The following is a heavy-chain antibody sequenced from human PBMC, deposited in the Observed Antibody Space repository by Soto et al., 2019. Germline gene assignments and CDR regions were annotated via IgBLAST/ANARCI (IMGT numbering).Heavy chain of an antibody. CDR3: ARDRLVVVTAGRLPPYYYYYYGMDV. Sequence: GGSLRLSCAASGFTFSSYAMHWVRQAPGKGLEWVAVISYDGSNKYYADSVKGRFTISRDNSKNTLYLQMNSLRAEDTAVYYCARDRLVVVTAGRLPPYYYYYYGMDVWGQGTTVTVSS. D-gene: IGHD2-21*02. J-gene: IGHJ6*02. V-gene: IGHV3-30-3*01. CDR1: GFTFSSYA. CDR2: ISYDGSNK.